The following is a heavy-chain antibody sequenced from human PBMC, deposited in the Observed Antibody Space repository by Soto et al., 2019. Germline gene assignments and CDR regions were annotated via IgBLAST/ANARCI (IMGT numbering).Heavy chain of an antibody. Sequence: GGSLRLSCAASGFTVSVDSMHWVRQAPGKGLEWVAVIWYDGSKKYYADSVEGRFTISRDTSKNTLYLQMNSLRDEDTAVYYCVRDRDFYFDYWGQGTLVTVSS. D-gene: IGHD3-9*01. J-gene: IGHJ4*02. CDR2: IWYDGSKK. CDR3: VRDRDFYFDY. CDR1: GFTVSVDS. V-gene: IGHV3-33*08.